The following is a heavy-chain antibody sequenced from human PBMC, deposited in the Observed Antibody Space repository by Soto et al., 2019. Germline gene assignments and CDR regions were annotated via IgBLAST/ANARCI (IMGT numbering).Heavy chain of an antibody. V-gene: IGHV1-2*02. CDR1: GYTFTGYY. D-gene: IGHD3-10*01. J-gene: IGHJ6*02. CDR2: INPNSGGT. CDR3: ARDPPMVRGVIHGMDV. Sequence: ASVKVSCKASGYTFTGYYMHWVRQAPGQGLEWMGWINPNSGGTNYAQKFQGRVTMTRDTSISTAYMELSRLRSDDTAVYYCARDPPMVRGVIHGMDVWGQGTTVTVSS.